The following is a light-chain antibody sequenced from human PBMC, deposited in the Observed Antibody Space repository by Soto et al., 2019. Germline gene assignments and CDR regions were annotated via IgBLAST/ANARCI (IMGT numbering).Light chain of an antibody. V-gene: IGLV2-14*03. CDR3: SSYTVSGSYV. CDR1: SSDVGRYNA. CDR2: DVS. Sequence: QSALTQPASVSGSLGQSITISCSGTSSDVGRYNAVSWYQQHPGKVPQLMIYDVSIRPSGISDRFSASKSGNMASLTISGLQAEDEADYYCSSYTVSGSYVFGTGTKLTVL. J-gene: IGLJ1*01.